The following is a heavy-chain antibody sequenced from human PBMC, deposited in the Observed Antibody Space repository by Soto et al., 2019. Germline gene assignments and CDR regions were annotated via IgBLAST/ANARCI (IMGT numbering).Heavy chain of an antibody. CDR3: ARSYGSGTYGSLDP. CDR2: IIPIFGTT. J-gene: IGHJ5*02. CDR1: GATFSSYA. Sequence: QIQLVQSGAEVKKPGSSVKISCKASGATFSSYAINWVRQAPGQGLEWMGGIIPIFGTTNYAQKFQGRVTVTADDSTTTAYMVLNSLRSEDTAMYYCARSYGSGTYGSLDPWGQGTLVTVSS. D-gene: IGHD3-10*01. V-gene: IGHV1-69*01.